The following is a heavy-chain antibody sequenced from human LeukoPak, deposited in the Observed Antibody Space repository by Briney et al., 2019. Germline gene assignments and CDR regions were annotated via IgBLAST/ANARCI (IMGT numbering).Heavy chain of an antibody. V-gene: IGHV4-34*01. CDR2: INHSGST. CDR3: ARLQEGRGSFDYDFWSGSVDPSPP. J-gene: IGHJ5*02. Sequence: PSETLSLTCAVYGGPFSGYYWSWIRQPPGKGLEWIGVINHSGSTNYNPSLKSRGTISVDTSKNQFSLKLSSVTAADTAVYYCARLQEGRGSFDYDFWSGSVDPSPPWGQGTLVTVSS. D-gene: IGHD3-3*01. CDR1: GGPFSGYY.